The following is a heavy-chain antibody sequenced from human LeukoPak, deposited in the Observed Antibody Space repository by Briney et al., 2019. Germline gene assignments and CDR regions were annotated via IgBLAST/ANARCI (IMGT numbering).Heavy chain of an antibody. J-gene: IGHJ4*02. D-gene: IGHD3-10*01. CDR1: DGSISSSSYY. CDR2: IYYSGST. CDR3: ARRQASYGSGSYGHDY. V-gene: IGHV4-39*01. Sequence: SETLSLTCTVSDGSISSSSYYWGWIRQPPGQGLEWIGSIYYSGSTYYNPSLKSRVTISVDTSKNQFSLKLSSVTAADTAVYYCARRQASYGSGSYGHDYWGQGTLVTVSS.